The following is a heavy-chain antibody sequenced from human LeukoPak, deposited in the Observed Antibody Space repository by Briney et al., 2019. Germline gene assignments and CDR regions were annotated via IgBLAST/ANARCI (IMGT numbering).Heavy chain of an antibody. D-gene: IGHD6-19*01. CDR2: LNPNSGGT. CDR1: GDTCTSYY. Sequence: GASVKVSCKTSGDTCTSYYRHWVRQPPAQGGEGMGGLNPNSGGTNSGQTFTGRVPMTRDTSISTAYMELSRLRSDDTAVYYCALNLVKIAVAPMPWGQGTLVTVSS. CDR3: ALNLVKIAVAPMP. V-gene: IGHV1-2*02. J-gene: IGHJ5*02.